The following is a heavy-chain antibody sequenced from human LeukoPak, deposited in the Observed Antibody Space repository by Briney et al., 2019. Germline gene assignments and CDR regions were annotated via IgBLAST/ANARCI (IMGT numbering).Heavy chain of an antibody. Sequence: GGSLRLSCAASGFTFSSYAMSWVRQAPGKGLEWVSSISGSGGNTYYADSVKGRFTISRDNSKNTLYAQMNSLRAEDTAVYYCAKGRAGIDYWGQGTLVIVSS. J-gene: IGHJ4*02. CDR3: AKGRAGIDY. D-gene: IGHD6-19*01. V-gene: IGHV3-23*01. CDR1: GFTFSSYA. CDR2: ISGSGGNT.